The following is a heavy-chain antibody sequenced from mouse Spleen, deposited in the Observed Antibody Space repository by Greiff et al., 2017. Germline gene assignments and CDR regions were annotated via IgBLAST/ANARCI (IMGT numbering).Heavy chain of an antibody. CDR3: ARRNWDGGYYFDY. CDR2: ISSGSSTI. D-gene: IGHD4-1*02. J-gene: IGHJ2*01. V-gene: IGHV5-17*01. Sequence: EVKLVESGGGLVKPGGSLKLSCAASGFTFSDYGMHWVRQAPEKGLEWVAYISSGSSTIYYADTVKGRFTISRDNAKNTLFLQMTSLRSEDTAIYYCARRNWDGGYYFDYWGQGTTLTVSS. CDR1: GFTFSDYG.